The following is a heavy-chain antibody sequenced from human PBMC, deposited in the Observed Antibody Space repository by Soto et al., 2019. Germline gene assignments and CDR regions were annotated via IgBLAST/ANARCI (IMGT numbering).Heavy chain of an antibody. CDR2: IYWDDDK. D-gene: IGHD5-12*01. V-gene: IGHV2-5*02. Sequence: QITLKESGPTLVKPTQTLTLTCTFSGFSLSTSGVGVGWIRQPPGKALEWLALIYWDDDKRYSPSLKSRLTITKDTSKNQVVLTMTNMDPVDTATYYCALPIPVQRGYSGEAFDIWGQGTMVTVSS. CDR3: ALPIPVQRGYSGEAFDI. CDR1: GFSLSTSGVG. J-gene: IGHJ3*02.